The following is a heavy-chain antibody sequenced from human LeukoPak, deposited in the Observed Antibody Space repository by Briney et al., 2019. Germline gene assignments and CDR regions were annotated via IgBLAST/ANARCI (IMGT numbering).Heavy chain of an antibody. CDR2: INPHTGGT. CDR1: GYTFTFYY. CDR3: ARDSRARGDY. J-gene: IGHJ4*02. V-gene: IGHV1-2*02. D-gene: IGHD1-26*01. Sequence: ASVTVSFTSSGYTFTFYYMHWVRQAHGQGHEWMGWINPHTGGTRYAQKFQGRVTITRDTAIDTDYMELSRLRCDDTAVYYCARDSRARGDYWSQGTLVTVS.